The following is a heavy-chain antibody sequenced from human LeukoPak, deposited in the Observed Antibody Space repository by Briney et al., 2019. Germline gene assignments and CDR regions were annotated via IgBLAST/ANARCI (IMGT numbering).Heavy chain of an antibody. CDR1: GFTLSNYA. D-gene: IGHD3-3*01. CDR3: AKRLSFGVAIGDFDY. V-gene: IGHV3-23*01. Sequence: GGALRLSCAGSGFTLSNYAMSWVRPAPGEGVEWVSAISGSGDSTYYADSVKGRFTISRDSSMETLYLQMNSLRAEDTATYFCAKRLSFGVAIGDFDYWGQGTLVTVSS. J-gene: IGHJ4*02. CDR2: ISGSGDST.